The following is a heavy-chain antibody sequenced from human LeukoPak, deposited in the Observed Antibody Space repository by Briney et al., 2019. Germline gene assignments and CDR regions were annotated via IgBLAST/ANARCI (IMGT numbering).Heavy chain of an antibody. J-gene: IGHJ5*02. CDR2: MNPNSGDT. V-gene: IGHV1-8*01. CDR3: ARMHYYDSGGSNWFDP. CDR1: GYTFTNYD. Sequence: ASVKVSCKTSGYTFTNYDINWVRQATGQGLEWMGWMNPNSGDTGYAHKFQGRVTMTANTSINTAYMELSSLKSEDTAVYYCARMHYYDSGGSNWFDPWGQGTLVTVSS. D-gene: IGHD3-10*01.